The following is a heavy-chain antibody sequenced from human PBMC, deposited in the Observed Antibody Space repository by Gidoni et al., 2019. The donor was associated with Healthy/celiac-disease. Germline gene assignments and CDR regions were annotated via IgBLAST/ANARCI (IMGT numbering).Heavy chain of an antibody. CDR2: ISYDGSNK. CDR1: GFTFSSYG. J-gene: IGHJ4*02. CDR3: AKDRYGDYLFMDY. D-gene: IGHD4-17*01. Sequence: QVRLVESGGGVVQPGRSLRLSCAASGFTFSSYGMHWVRQAPGKGLEWVAVISYDGSNKYYADSVKGRFTITRDNSKNTLYLQMNSLRAEDTAVYYCAKDRYGDYLFMDYWGQGTLVTVSS. V-gene: IGHV3-30*18.